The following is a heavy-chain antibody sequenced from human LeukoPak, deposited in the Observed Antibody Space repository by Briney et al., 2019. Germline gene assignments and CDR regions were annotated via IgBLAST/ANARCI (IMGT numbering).Heavy chain of an antibody. D-gene: IGHD3-16*01. CDR3: ARRAEYDYVWGSYEKPLDY. V-gene: IGHV4-34*01. J-gene: IGHJ4*02. CDR2: INQSGGT. Sequence: NTSETLSLTCAVYGGSFRDYHWSWIRQSPGKGLEWIGEINQSGGTKYNPSLKSRVTISVDKSKNQFSLKLSSVTAADTAVYYCARRAEYDYVWGSYEKPLDYWGQGTLVTVSS. CDR1: GGSFRDYH.